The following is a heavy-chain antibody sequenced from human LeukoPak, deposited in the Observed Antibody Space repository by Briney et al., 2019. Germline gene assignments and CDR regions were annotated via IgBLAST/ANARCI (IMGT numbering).Heavy chain of an antibody. V-gene: IGHV3-66*01. CDR2: IYSGGST. Sequence: PGGSLRLSCAAYGFTVSSNYMSWVRQAPGKGLEWVSVIYSGGSTYYADSVKGRFTISRDNSKNTLYLQMNSLRAEDTAVYYCARASGYDPPYFDYWGQGTLVTVSS. J-gene: IGHJ4*02. CDR1: GFTVSSNY. D-gene: IGHD5-12*01. CDR3: ARASGYDPPYFDY.